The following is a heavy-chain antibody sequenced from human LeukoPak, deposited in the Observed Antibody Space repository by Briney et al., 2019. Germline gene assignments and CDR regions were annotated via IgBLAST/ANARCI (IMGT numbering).Heavy chain of an antibody. CDR1: GFTFSRYW. Sequence: PGGSLRLSCAASGFTFSRYWMSWVRQAPGKGLEWVANTKEDGTVKYYVESVKGRFTISRDNAKNSLYLQMNSLRAEDTAVYYCATGSYSGGFDKWGQGTLVIVSS. J-gene: IGHJ4*02. D-gene: IGHD2-8*02. CDR2: TKEDGTVK. CDR3: ATGSYSGGFDK. V-gene: IGHV3-7*04.